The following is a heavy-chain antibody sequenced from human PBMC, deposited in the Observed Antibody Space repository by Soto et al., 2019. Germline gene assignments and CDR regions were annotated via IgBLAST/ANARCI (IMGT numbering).Heavy chain of an antibody. J-gene: IGHJ5*02. D-gene: IGHD3-3*01. V-gene: IGHV4-30-4*01. CDR1: GGSISSGDYY. CDR2: IYYSGST. Sequence: QVQLQESGPGLVKPSQTLSLTCTVSGGSISSGDYYWSWIRQPPGKGLEWIGYIYYSGSTYYNPSLKSRVTISVDTSKNQFSLKLSSVTAADTAVYYCARVAYYDFWSGYYWFDPWGQGTPVTVSS. CDR3: ARVAYYDFWSGYYWFDP.